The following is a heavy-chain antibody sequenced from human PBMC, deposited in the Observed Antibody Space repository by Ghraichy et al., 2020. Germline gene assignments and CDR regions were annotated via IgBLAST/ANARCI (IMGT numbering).Heavy chain of an antibody. J-gene: IGHJ5*02. D-gene: IGHD2-8*01. Sequence: LTCAASGFTVSSNYMSWVRQAPGKGLEWVSVIYSGGSTYYADSVKGRFTISRDNSKNTLYLQMNSLRAEDTAVYYCARDEWGGWFDPWGQGTLVTVSS. V-gene: IGHV3-53*01. CDR1: GFTVSSNY. CDR3: ARDEWGGWFDP. CDR2: IYSGGST.